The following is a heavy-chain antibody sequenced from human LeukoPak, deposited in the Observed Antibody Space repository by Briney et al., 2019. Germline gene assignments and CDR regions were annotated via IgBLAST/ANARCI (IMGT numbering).Heavy chain of an antibody. J-gene: IGHJ4*02. V-gene: IGHV3-23*01. D-gene: IGHD6-19*01. Sequence: GGSLRLSCAASGFTFSSYAMSWVRPAPGKGLEWVSAISGSGGSTYYADSVKGRFTISRDNSKNTLYLQMNSLRAEDTAVYYCAKTIAVAKKFDYWGQGTLVTVSS. CDR2: ISGSGGST. CDR3: AKTIAVAKKFDY. CDR1: GFTFSSYA.